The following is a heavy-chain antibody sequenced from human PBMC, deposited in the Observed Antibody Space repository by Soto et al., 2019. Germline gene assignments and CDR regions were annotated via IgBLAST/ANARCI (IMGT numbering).Heavy chain of an antibody. CDR2: INHSGST. D-gene: IGHD2-15*01. V-gene: IGHV4-34*01. J-gene: IGHJ6*02. CDR1: GGAFSGYY. Sequence: SETLSLTRADYGGAFSGYYWIRIRQPPGKGLEWIGEINHSGSTNYNPSLKSRVTISVDTSKNQFSLKLSSVTAADTAVYYCARGKIVVVAHWNYYYYGMDVWGQGTTVT. CDR3: ARGKIVVVAHWNYYYYGMDV.